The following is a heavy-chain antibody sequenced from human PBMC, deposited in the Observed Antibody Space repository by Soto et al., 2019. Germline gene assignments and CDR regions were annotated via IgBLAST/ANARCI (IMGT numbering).Heavy chain of an antibody. V-gene: IGHV3-11*01. CDR1: GFTFSDYY. J-gene: IGHJ4*02. Sequence: QVQLVEAGGGLVKPGGPLRLSCAASGFTFSDYYMSWIRQAPGKGLEWVSYISRSGSTIYYADSVKGRVTISRDNAKNTLYLQMNSLRAADTAVYYCARDYSFSRDYGDYADLDYWGQGTLVTVSS. CDR2: ISRSGSTI. CDR3: ARDYSFSRDYGDYADLDY. D-gene: IGHD4-17*01.